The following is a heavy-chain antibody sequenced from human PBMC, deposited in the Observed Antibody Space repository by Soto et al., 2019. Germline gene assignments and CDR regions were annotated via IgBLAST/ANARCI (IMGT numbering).Heavy chain of an antibody. CDR1: GGSFSGYY. Sequence: PSETLSLTCAVYGGSFSGYYWSWIRQSPGKGLEWIGEANYSGSTNYSPSLKSRVTISVDTAKNQFSLKLSSVTAADTAVYYCARHSGTYYGAFDIWGQGTMVTVSS. CDR2: ANYSGST. J-gene: IGHJ3*02. D-gene: IGHD1-26*01. V-gene: IGHV4-34*01. CDR3: ARHSGTYYGAFDI.